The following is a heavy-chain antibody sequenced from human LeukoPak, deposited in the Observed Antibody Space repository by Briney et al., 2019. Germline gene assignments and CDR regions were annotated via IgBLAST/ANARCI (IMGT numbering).Heavy chain of an antibody. Sequence: GESLKIACKGSGYSFTSYWIGWVRQMPGKGLEWMGIIYPGDSDTRYSPSFQGQVTISADKSISTAYLQWSSLKASDTAMYYCARRGVVAATLNYYYYYMDVWGKGTTVTVSS. CDR3: ARRGVVAATLNYYYYYMDV. CDR2: IYPGDSDT. V-gene: IGHV5-51*01. J-gene: IGHJ6*03. D-gene: IGHD2-15*01. CDR1: GYSFTSYW.